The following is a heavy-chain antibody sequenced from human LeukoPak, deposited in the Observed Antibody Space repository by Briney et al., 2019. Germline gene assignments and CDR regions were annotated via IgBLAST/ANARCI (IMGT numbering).Heavy chain of an antibody. CDR2: IDPNSGDT. J-gene: IGHJ4*02. V-gene: IGHV1-2*02. Sequence: ASVKVSCKASGYSFTGYFIHWVRQAPGQGLEWMGCIDPNSGDTKYAQKFQGRVSMPRDTSTRTAYMELSRLRSDDTAVYYCATYLAQYYYDSSGSFDYWGQRTLVTVSS. D-gene: IGHD3-22*01. CDR3: ATYLAQYYYDSSGSFDY. CDR1: GYSFTGYF.